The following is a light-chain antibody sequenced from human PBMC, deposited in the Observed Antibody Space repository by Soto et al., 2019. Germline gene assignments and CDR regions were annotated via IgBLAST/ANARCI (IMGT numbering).Light chain of an antibody. V-gene: IGKV3-15*01. CDR3: QQYNNWPLS. CDR2: GAS. J-gene: IGKJ1*01. Sequence: EIVRTQSPATLSVSPGERATLSCRASQSVSSNLAWYQQKPGQAPRLLIYGASTRATGIPARFSGSGSGTEFTLTISSLQSEDFAVYYCQQYNNWPLSFGQGTKV. CDR1: QSVSSN.